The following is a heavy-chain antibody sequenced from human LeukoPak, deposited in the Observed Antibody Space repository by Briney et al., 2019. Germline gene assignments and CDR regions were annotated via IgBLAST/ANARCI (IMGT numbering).Heavy chain of an antibody. CDR2: IYYSGST. V-gene: IGHV4-59*01. Sequence: SETLSLTCTVSGESISGFYWNWIRQPPGKGLEWIGYIYYSGSTNYNPSLKSRVTISVDTSKNQFSLKLSSVTAADTAVYYCARSGYNSPDYWGQGTLVTVSS. J-gene: IGHJ4*02. CDR3: ARSGYNSPDY. CDR1: GESISGFY. D-gene: IGHD5-24*01.